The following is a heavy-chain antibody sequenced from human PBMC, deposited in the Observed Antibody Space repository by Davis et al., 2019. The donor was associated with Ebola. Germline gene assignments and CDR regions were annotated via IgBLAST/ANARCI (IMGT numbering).Heavy chain of an antibody. Sequence: AASVKVSCKASGYTLTELSIHWVRQAPGQGLEWMGGIIPIFGTANYAQKFQGRVTITADKSTSTAYMELSSLRSEDTAVYYCARAQYYDILTGPSYYFDYWGQGTLVTVSS. D-gene: IGHD3-9*01. CDR1: GYTLTELS. CDR3: ARAQYYDILTGPSYYFDY. J-gene: IGHJ4*02. V-gene: IGHV1-69*06. CDR2: IIPIFGTA.